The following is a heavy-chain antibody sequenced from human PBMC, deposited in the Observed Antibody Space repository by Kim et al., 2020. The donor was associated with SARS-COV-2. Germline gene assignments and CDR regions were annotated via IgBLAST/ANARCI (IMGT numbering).Heavy chain of an antibody. CDR3: ARLDTGYSSGWYDWFDP. D-gene: IGHD6-19*01. V-gene: IGHV4-39*07. J-gene: IGHJ5*02. Sequence: SETLSLTCTVSGGSISSSSYYWGWIRQPPGKGLEWIGSIYYSGSTYYNPSLKSRVTISVDTSKNQFSLKLSSVTAADTAVYYWARLDTGYSSGWYDWFDPWGQGTLVTVSS. CDR1: GGSISSSSYY. CDR2: IYYSGST.